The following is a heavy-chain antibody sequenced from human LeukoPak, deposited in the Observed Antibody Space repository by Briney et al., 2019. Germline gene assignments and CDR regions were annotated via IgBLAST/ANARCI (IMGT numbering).Heavy chain of an antibody. CDR2: INHSGST. Sequence: SETLSLTCAVYGGSFSGYSWSWIRQPPGKGLEWIGEINHSGSTNYNPSLKSRVTISVDTSKNQFSLKLSSVTAADTAVYYCARQRSKWWFDPWGQGTLVAVSS. CDR1: GGSFSGYS. J-gene: IGHJ5*02. D-gene: IGHD2-8*01. V-gene: IGHV4-34*01. CDR3: ARQRSKWWFDP.